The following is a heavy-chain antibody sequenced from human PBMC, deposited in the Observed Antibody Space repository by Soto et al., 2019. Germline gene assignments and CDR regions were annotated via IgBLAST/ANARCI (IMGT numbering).Heavy chain of an antibody. CDR3: AKSLVYYDGGAYYLDRSVHHFDS. D-gene: IGHD3-22*01. CDR1: AFTFNTYG. V-gene: IGHV3-23*01. J-gene: IGHJ4*02. CDR2: IGGSVFTT. Sequence: TGGSLRLSCAASAFTFNTYGMSRVRQAPGQGLEWFSAIGGSVFTTHYADSVKGRFTISRDNYENLLYLQMNSLSGEDRAGYYCAKSLVYYDGGAYYLDRSVHHFDSWGKGTLVTVSS.